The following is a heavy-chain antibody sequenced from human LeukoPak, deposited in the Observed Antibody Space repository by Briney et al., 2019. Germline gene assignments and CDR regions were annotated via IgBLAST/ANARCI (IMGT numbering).Heavy chain of an antibody. V-gene: IGHV1-69*06. J-gene: IGHJ6*03. Sequence: SVKVSCKASGGTFSSYAISWVRQAPGQGLEWMGGIIPIFGTANYAQKFQGRVTITADKSASTAYMELSSLRSEDTAVYYCAEARGYSGYDPYYYYYYMDVWGKGTTVTVSS. D-gene: IGHD5-12*01. CDR2: IIPIFGTA. CDR1: GGTFSSYA. CDR3: AEARGYSGYDPYYYYYYMDV.